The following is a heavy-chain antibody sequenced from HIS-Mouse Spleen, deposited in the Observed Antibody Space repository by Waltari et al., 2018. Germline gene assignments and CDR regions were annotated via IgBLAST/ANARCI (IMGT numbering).Heavy chain of an antibody. V-gene: IGHV3-30*04. CDR3: ARASGYYGSGSYYNYFDY. CDR2: ISYDGSNK. D-gene: IGHD3-10*01. CDR1: GFTFSSYA. Sequence: QVQLVESGGGVVQPGRSLRLSCAASGFTFSSYAMHWVRQAPGKGLEWVAVISYDGSNKYYADSVKGRFTISRDNSKNTLYLQMNSLRAEDTAVYYCARASGYYGSGSYYNYFDYWGQGTLVTVSS. J-gene: IGHJ4*02.